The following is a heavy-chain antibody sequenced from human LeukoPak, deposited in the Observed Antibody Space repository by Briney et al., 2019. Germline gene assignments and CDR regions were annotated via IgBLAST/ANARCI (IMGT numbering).Heavy chain of an antibody. J-gene: IGHJ5*02. CDR3: ARGSYGFRWFDP. V-gene: IGHV1-18*01. D-gene: IGHD2-8*01. CDR1: GYTFTSYA. CDR2: ISAYNGNT. Sequence: ASVKVSCKASGYTFTSYAMHWVRQAPGQGLEWMGWISAYNGNTNYAQKLQGRVTMTTDTSTSTAYMELRSLRSDDTAVYYCARGSYGFRWFDPWGQGTLVTVSS.